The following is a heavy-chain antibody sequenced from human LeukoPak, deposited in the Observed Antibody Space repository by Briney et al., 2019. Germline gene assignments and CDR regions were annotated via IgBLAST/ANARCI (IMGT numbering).Heavy chain of an antibody. J-gene: IGHJ4*02. V-gene: IGHV1-2*06. CDR1: GYTFTGYY. CDR2: INPNSGGT. D-gene: IGHD5-24*01. CDR3: ARSRRDGYNYDY. Sequence: ASVKVSCKASGYTFTGYYMHWVRQAPGQGLEWMGRINPNSGGTNYAQKFQGRVTMTRGTSISTAYMELSRLRSDDTAVYYRARSRRDGYNYDYWGQGTLVTVSS.